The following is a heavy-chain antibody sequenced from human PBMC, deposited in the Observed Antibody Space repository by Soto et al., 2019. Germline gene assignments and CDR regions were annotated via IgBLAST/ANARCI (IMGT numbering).Heavy chain of an antibody. CDR3: ARSFCRDAVRCNWFDP. CDR1: GASSSSYY. Sequence: QVQLQESGPGLVKSSETLSLTCTVSGASSSSYYWSWLRQPPGKGLEWIGYMNDFGRTIYNPSLTSRVTISFDTSKSQLSLKLTSVIAADTAVYYCARSFCRDAVRCNWFDPWGQGTLVTVSS. V-gene: IGHV4-59*01. CDR2: MNDFGRT. J-gene: IGHJ5*02. D-gene: IGHD2-8*01.